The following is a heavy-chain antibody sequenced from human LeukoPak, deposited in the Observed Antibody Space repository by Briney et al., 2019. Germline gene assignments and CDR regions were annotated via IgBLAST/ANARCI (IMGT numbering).Heavy chain of an antibody. CDR1: GFTFSSYG. CDR3: ATEYSSSWFGY. CDR2: ISYDGSNK. Sequence: GGSLRLSCAASGFTFSSYGMHWVRQAPGKGLEWVAVISYDGSNKYYADSVKGRFTISRDNSKNTLYLQMNSLRAEDTAVYYCATEYSSSWFGYWGQGTLVTVSS. J-gene: IGHJ4*02. D-gene: IGHD6-13*01. V-gene: IGHV3-30*03.